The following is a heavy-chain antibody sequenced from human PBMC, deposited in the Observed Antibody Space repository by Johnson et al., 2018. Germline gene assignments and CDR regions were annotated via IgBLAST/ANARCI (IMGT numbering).Heavy chain of an antibody. CDR3: AREAEYSVEYFQY. CDR1: GFTFSTFA. CDR2: IWFDGTNK. V-gene: IGHV3-33*01. Sequence: QVQLVESGGGVVRPGRSLRLSCEASGFTFSTFAIYWVRQAPGKGLEWLALIWFDGTNKYHADSVKGRFTISRDNSKNTLYLQMNSLRGEDTAVYYCAREAEYSVEYFQYWGQGTLVTVSS. D-gene: IGHD5/OR15-5a*01. J-gene: IGHJ1*01.